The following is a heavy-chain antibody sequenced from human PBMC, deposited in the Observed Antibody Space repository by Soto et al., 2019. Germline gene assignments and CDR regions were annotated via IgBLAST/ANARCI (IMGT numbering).Heavy chain of an antibody. V-gene: IGHV3-23*01. J-gene: IGHJ5*02. CDR3: AKASRIVLRFLEWLPWFDP. Sequence: HPGGSLSLSCAASGFTFSSYAMSWVRQAPGKGLEWVSAISGSGGSTYYADSVKGRFTISRDNSKNTLYLQMNSLRAEDTAVYYCAKASRIVLRFLEWLPWFDPWGQGTLVTVSS. CDR1: GFTFSSYA. D-gene: IGHD3-3*01. CDR2: ISGSGGST.